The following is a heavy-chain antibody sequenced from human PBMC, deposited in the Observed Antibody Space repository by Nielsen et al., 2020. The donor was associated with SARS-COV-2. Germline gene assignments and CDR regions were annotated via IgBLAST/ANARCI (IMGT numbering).Heavy chain of an antibody. CDR1: DGSINNYF. Sequence: SETLSLTCTVSDGSINNYFWSWIRQPPGQGLEWIGYIFYTGYTLYNPSLQSRVTISVDTSKNHFSLKLISVNAADTAVYYCARHPNIGVFRNGLDVWGQGTTVTVSS. CDR2: IFYTGYT. D-gene: IGHD3-10*01. V-gene: IGHV4-59*08. J-gene: IGHJ6*02. CDR3: ARHPNIGVFRNGLDV.